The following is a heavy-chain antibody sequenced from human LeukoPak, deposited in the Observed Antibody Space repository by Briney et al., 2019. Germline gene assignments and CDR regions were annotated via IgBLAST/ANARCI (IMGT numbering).Heavy chain of an antibody. V-gene: IGHV3-30*18. CDR2: ISYDGSNK. J-gene: IGHJ6*02. CDR1: GFTFSSYG. D-gene: IGHD3-10*01. Sequence: GGSLRLPCAASGFTFSSYGMHWVRQAPGKGLEWVAVISYDGSNKYYADSVKGRFTISRDNSKNTLYLQMNSLRTEDTALYYCAKDFSSGTYYPCYYYGMDVWGQGTTVTVSS. CDR3: AKDFSSGTYYPCYYYGMDV.